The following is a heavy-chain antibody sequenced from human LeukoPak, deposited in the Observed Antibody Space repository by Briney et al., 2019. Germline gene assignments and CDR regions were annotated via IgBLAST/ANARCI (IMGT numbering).Heavy chain of an antibody. Sequence: GGSLRLSCAASGFTFSNYGMHWVRQAPGKGLEGVAVISSDGSKKFYADSVKGRFTISRDNSKNTLYLQMNSLRAEDTAVYYCARVPYYYGSGSYYNPDAFDIWGQGTMVTVSS. CDR1: GFTFSNYG. CDR3: ARVPYYYGSGSYYNPDAFDI. D-gene: IGHD3-10*01. V-gene: IGHV3-33*08. CDR2: ISSDGSKK. J-gene: IGHJ3*02.